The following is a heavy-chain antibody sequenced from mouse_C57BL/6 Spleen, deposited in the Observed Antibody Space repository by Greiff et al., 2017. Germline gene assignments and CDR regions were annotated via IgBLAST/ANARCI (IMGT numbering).Heavy chain of an antibody. CDR1: GYTFTSYW. V-gene: IGHV1-55*01. CDR2: IYPGSGST. CDR3: ARSGTVVRYFDV. Sequence: QVQLQQSGAELVKPGASVQMSCKASGYTFTSYWITWVKQRPGQGLEWIGDIYPGSGSTNYTEKFKSKATLTVDTSSSTAYMQLSSLTSEDSAVYYCARSGTVVRYFDVWGTGTTVTVSS. J-gene: IGHJ1*03. D-gene: IGHD1-1*01.